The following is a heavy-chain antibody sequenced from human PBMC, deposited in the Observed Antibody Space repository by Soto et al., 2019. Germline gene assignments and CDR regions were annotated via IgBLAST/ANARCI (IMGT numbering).Heavy chain of an antibody. CDR3: ARMKGYTSPTAMVSPDYYYSYGMDV. D-gene: IGHD5-18*01. CDR1: GGSFSGYY. J-gene: IGHJ6*02. Sequence: SETLSLTCAVYGGSFSGYYWSWIRQPPGKGLEWIGEINHSGSTNYNPSLKSRVTISVDTSKNQFSLKLSSVTAADTAVYYCARMKGYTSPTAMVSPDYYYSYGMDVWGQGTTVTVSS. V-gene: IGHV4-34*01. CDR2: INHSGST.